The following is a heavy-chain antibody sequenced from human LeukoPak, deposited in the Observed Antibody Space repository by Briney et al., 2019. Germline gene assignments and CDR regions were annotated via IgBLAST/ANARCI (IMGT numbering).Heavy chain of an antibody. J-gene: IGHJ4*02. CDR3: AKQGLDYGGNWFGY. V-gene: IGHV3-23*01. CDR2: ISGSGGST. Sequence: PGGSLRLSCAASGFTLSSYAMSWVRQAPGKGLEWVSAISGSGGSTYYADSVKGRFTISRDNSKNTLYLQMNSLRAEDTAVYYCAKQGLDYGGNWFGYWGQGTLVTVSS. CDR1: GFTLSSYA. D-gene: IGHD4-23*01.